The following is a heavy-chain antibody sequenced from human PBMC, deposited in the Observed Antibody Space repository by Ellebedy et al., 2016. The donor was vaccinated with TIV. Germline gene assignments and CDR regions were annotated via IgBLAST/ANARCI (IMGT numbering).Heavy chain of an antibody. CDR2: ISADNGDT. CDR3: ARDHSVLRFGDYRFGTY. D-gene: IGHD3-10*01. Sequence: AASVKVSCKASGYTFNRYGITWVRQAPGQRLEWMGWISADNGDTIYAQTMQARITMTTDTSTTTAYLELRSLRSDDTAVYYCARDHSVLRFGDYRFGTYWGQGTLVVVSS. V-gene: IGHV1-18*04. CDR1: GYTFNRYG. J-gene: IGHJ4*02.